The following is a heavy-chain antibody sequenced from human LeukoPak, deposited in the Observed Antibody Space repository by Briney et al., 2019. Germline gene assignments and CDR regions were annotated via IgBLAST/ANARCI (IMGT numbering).Heavy chain of an antibody. J-gene: IGHJ6*02. CDR3: ARDNVLLNYFYGMDV. V-gene: IGHV3-7*01. D-gene: IGHD3-10*01. CDR1: GFTFSSYW. Sequence: PGGSLRLSCAASGFTFSSYWMSWVRQAPGKGLEWVANIKQDGSEKYYVDSVNGRFTISRDNAKNSLYLQMNSLRAEDTAVYYCARDNVLLNYFYGMDVWGQGTTVTVSS. CDR2: IKQDGSEK.